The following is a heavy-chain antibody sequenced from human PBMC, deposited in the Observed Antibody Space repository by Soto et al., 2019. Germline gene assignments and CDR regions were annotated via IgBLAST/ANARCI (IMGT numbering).Heavy chain of an antibody. V-gene: IGHV1-69*12. D-gene: IGHD3-10*01. J-gene: IGHJ6*01. CDR1: GGTFSNYA. CDR3: ARDLLGFGYTYGDV. Sequence: QVQLVQSGAEVKKPGSSVKVSCKASGGTFSNYALISWVRQAPGQGLEWMGGIIPIDATVNYAQKFQGRITITADEPTTTAYMALGSLRSEDTAVYYCARDLLGFGYTYGDVWGQGTTVTVSS. CDR2: IIPIDATV.